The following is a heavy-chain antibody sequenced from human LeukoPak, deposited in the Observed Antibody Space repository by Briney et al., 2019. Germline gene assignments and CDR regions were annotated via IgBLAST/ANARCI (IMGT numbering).Heavy chain of an antibody. V-gene: IGHV4-30-4*08. CDR1: GGSISSGDYY. CDR2: VYYSGST. J-gene: IGHJ5*02. CDR3: VIEAPAAPGNYNWFDP. D-gene: IGHD2-2*01. Sequence: PSQTLSLTCTVSGGSISSGDYYWSWIRQPPGKGLEWIGYVYYSGSTYYNPSLKSRVTISVDTSKNQFSLKLSSVTAADTAVYYCVIEAPAAPGNYNWFDPWGQGTLVTVSS.